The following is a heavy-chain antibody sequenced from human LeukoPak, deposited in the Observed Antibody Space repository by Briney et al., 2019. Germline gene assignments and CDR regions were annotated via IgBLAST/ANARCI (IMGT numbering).Heavy chain of an antibody. CDR1: GFTFSSYA. J-gene: IGHJ6*03. D-gene: IGHD6-6*01. V-gene: IGHV3-30*04. CDR2: ISYDGSNK. CDR3: AREDRVYINYYMDV. Sequence: GGSLRLSCAASGFTFSSYAMHWVRQAPGKGLEWVAVISYDGSNKYYADSVKGRFTISRDNSKNTLYLQMNSLRAEDTAVYYCAREDRVYINYYMDVWGKGTTVTVSS.